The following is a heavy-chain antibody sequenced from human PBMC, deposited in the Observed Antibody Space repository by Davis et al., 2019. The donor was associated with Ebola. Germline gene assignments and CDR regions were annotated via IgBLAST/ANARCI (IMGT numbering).Heavy chain of an antibody. V-gene: IGHV1-3*01. CDR3: AREGGLVRGVVITWKYGMDV. D-gene: IGHD3-10*01. Sequence: ASVKVSCKASGYTFSNYAIHWVRQAPGQRLEWMGWINAGNGNTKYSQKLQARVTITRDTSASTAYMELSSLRSEDTAVYYCAREGGLVRGVVITWKYGMDVWGQGTRVTVSS. J-gene: IGHJ6*02. CDR1: GYTFSNYA. CDR2: INAGNGNT.